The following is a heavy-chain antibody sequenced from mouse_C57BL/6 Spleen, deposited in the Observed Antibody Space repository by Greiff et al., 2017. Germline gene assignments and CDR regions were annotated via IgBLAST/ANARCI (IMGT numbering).Heavy chain of an antibody. CDR2: INPGGGGT. J-gene: IGHJ4*01. D-gene: IGHD1-1*01. CDR1: GYAFTNYL. V-gene: IGHV1-54*01. Sequence: QVQLQQSGAELVRPGTSVKVSCKASGYAFTNYLIEWVKQRPGQGLEWIGVINPGGGGTNYNQKFKGKATLTADKSSSTAYMQLSSLTSEDSAVYFCARRFYYYGSSAYAMDYWGQGTSVTVSS. CDR3: ARRFYYYGSSAYAMDY.